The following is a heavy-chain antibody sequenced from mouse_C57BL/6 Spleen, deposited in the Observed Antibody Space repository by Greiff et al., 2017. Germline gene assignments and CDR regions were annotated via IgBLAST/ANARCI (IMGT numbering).Heavy chain of an antibody. D-gene: IGHD1-1*01. J-gene: IGHJ4*01. V-gene: IGHV1-64*01. CDR3: ARSWYGSSYDYAMDY. CDR1: GYTFTSYW. Sequence: VKLQQPGAELVKPGASVKLSCKASGYTFTSYWMHWVKQRPGQGLEWIGMIHPNSGSTNYNEKFKSKATLTVDKSSSTAYMQLSSLTSEDSAVYYCARSWYGSSYDYAMDYWGQGTSVTVSS. CDR2: IHPNSGST.